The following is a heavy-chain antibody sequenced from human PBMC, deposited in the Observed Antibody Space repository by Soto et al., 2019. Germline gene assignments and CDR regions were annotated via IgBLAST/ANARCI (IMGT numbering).Heavy chain of an antibody. Sequence: GGSLRLSCAASGFTFSRYSMNWVRQAPGKGLEWVSSISSTTNYIYYADSMKGRFTVSRDNAKNSVYLDMNSLSAEDTAVYYCAKDRGYINSPFDLWGQGTLVTVSS. CDR3: AKDRGYINSPFDL. V-gene: IGHV3-21*01. CDR1: GFTFSRYS. CDR2: ISSTTNYI. J-gene: IGHJ4*02. D-gene: IGHD6-25*01.